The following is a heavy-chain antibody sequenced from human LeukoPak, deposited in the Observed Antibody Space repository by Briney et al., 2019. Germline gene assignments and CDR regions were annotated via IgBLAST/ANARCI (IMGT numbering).Heavy chain of an antibody. V-gene: IGHV4-4*07. J-gene: IGHJ4*02. D-gene: IGHD2-15*01. CDR2: IYSGGNT. Sequence: SETLSLTCTVSGGSISSFYWTWIRQPAGKGLEWIGRIYSGGNTNYNPSLKSRVTMSVDTSKNQLSLKLSSVTAADTAVYYCARVFCSAGSCYYFDYWGQGTLVTVSS. CDR1: GGSISSFY. CDR3: ARVFCSAGSCYYFDY.